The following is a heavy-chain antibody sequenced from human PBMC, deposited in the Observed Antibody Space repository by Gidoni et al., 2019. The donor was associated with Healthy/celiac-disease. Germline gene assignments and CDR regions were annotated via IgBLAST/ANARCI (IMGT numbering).Heavy chain of an antibody. D-gene: IGHD1-7*01. Sequence: QVQLVQSGAEVKKPGASVKVSCKASGYTFTSYAMHWVRQAPGQRLEWMGWINAGNGNTKYSQKFQGRVTITRDTSASTAYMELSSLRSEDTAVYYCARGPETGTTSRVPNNWFDPWGQGTLVTVSS. CDR2: INAGNGNT. J-gene: IGHJ5*02. V-gene: IGHV1-3*01. CDR1: GYTFTSYA. CDR3: ARGPETGTTSRVPNNWFDP.